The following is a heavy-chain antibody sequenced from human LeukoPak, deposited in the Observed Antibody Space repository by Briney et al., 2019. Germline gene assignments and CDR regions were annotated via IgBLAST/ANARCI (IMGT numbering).Heavy chain of an antibody. J-gene: IGHJ6*03. D-gene: IGHD2-21*01. CDR3: ASCALYYYYYMDV. CDR2: ISSSSSYI. CDR1: GFTFSSYS. Sequence: GGSLRLSCAASGFTFSSYSMNWVRQAPGKGVEGVSSISSSSSYIYYADSVKGRFTISRDNAKNSLYLQMNSLRAEDTAVYYCASCALYYYYYMDVWGKGTTVTVSS. V-gene: IGHV3-21*01.